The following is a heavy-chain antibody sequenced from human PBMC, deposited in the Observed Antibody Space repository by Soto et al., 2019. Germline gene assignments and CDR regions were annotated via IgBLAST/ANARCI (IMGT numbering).Heavy chain of an antibody. J-gene: IGHJ4*02. CDR2: INPSGGST. Sequence: QVQLVQSGAEVKKPGASVKVSCKASGYTFTSYYMHWVRQAPGQGLEWMGIINPSGGSTSYAQKFQGRVTMTGDTTTRTVYMELRSLRSEDTAVYYCATGSFNSPHFDYWGQGTLVTVSS. V-gene: IGHV1-46*01. CDR1: GYTFTSYY. D-gene: IGHD1-20*01. CDR3: ATGSFNSPHFDY.